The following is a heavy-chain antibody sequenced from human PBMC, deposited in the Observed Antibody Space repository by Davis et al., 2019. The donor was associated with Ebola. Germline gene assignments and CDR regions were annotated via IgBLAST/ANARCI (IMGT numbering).Heavy chain of an antibody. V-gene: IGHV3-33*01. Sequence: GESLKISCAASGFTFSSYGMHWVRQAPGKGLEWVAVIWYDGSNKYYVDSVKGRFTISRDNAKNSLYLQMNSLRAEDTAVYYCARDDYDFWGGYSPVYYYGMDVWGKGTTVTVSS. CDR3: ARDDYDFWGGYSPVYYYGMDV. CDR2: IWYDGSNK. J-gene: IGHJ6*04. CDR1: GFTFSSYG. D-gene: IGHD3-3*01.